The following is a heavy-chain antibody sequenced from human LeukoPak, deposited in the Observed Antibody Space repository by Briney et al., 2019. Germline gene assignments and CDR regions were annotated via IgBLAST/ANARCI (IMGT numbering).Heavy chain of an antibody. CDR2: IKQDGSKK. CDR3: TRVGYIDEGIDY. V-gene: IGHV3-7*04. CDR1: GFTFSSNW. Sequence: GGSLRLSCGASGFTFSSNWMSWVRQAPGKGLEWVANIKQDGSKKSYVDSVKGRFTNSRDNAKNSLYLQMNSLRAEDTAIYCCTRVGYIDEGIDYWGQGTLVTVSS. J-gene: IGHJ4*02. D-gene: IGHD5-24*01.